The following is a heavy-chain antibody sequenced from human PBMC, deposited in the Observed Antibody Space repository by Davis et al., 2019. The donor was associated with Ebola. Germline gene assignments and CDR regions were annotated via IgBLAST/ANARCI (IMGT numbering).Heavy chain of an antibody. D-gene: IGHD1-26*01. CDR2: IIPNSGGT. J-gene: IGHJ3*02. Sequence: ASVKVSCKASGYTFTGYYMHWVRQAPGQGLDWMGWIIPNSGGTNYAQKFQGRVTMTRDTSISTAYMELSRLRSDDTAVYYCARERVGADGFAFDIWGQGTMVTVS. CDR1: GYTFTGYY. V-gene: IGHV1-2*02. CDR3: ARERVGADGFAFDI.